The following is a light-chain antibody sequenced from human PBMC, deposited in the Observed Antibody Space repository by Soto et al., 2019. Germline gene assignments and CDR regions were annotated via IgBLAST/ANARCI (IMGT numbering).Light chain of an antibody. CDR3: QQYNNWPPFMYT. V-gene: IGKV3-15*01. J-gene: IGKJ2*01. Sequence: EIVMTQSPATLSVSPGEGAIFSCRASQSVDSKLAWYQQKLGQAPRLLIYGASTRATGIPARFSGSGSGTEFTLTISSLQSEDFAVYYCQQYNNWPPFMYTFGQGTEVDIK. CDR1: QSVDSK. CDR2: GAS.